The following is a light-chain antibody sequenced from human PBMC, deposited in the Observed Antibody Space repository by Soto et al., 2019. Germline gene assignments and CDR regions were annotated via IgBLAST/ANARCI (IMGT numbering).Light chain of an antibody. V-gene: IGKV1-39*01. Sequence: DLQLTQSPSFLSASVGDSVTITCRASQTITSHLNWYQQKQGKAPKALIYAASSLHSGVPSRFSGSGSGTDFSLTISSLQPDDFATYYCQQNYGTWTFGQGTKVEVK. J-gene: IGKJ1*01. CDR1: QTITSH. CDR3: QQNYGTWT. CDR2: AAS.